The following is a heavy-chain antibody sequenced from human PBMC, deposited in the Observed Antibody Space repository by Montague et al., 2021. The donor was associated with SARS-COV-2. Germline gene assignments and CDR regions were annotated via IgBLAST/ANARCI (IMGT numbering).Heavy chain of an antibody. D-gene: IGHD3-16*01. V-gene: IGHV4-39*01. CDR3: ARHPRGYYDYVWGSPSYYFDY. Sequence: SETLSLTCTVSGGSISSSSYYWGWIRQPPGKGLEWIGSIYYSGSTYYNPSLKSRVTISVDMSKNQFPLKLSSVTAADTAVYYCARHPRGYYDYVWGSPSYYFDYWGQGTLVTVSS. CDR2: IYYSGST. J-gene: IGHJ4*02. CDR1: GGSISSSSYY.